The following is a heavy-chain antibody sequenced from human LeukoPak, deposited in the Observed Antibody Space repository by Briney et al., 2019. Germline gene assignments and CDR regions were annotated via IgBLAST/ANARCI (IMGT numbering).Heavy chain of an antibody. CDR2: ISYDGSNK. CDR3: AKAHGNGDAFDI. V-gene: IGHV3-30-3*01. CDR1: GFTFSSYA. J-gene: IGHJ3*02. Sequence: PGRSLRLSCAASGFTFSSYAMHWVRQAPGKGLEWVAVISYDGSNKYYADSVKGRFTISRDNSKNTLYLQMNSLRAEDTALYYCAKAHGNGDAFDIWGQGTMVTVSS. D-gene: IGHD4-23*01.